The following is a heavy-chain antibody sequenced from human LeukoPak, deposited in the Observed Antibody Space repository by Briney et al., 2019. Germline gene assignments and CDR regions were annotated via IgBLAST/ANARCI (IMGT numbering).Heavy chain of an antibody. CDR2: IYPADSDI. D-gene: IGHD7-27*01. CDR1: GYSIDNYW. V-gene: IGHV5-51*01. CDR3: ARHNNWGFDY. J-gene: IGHJ4*02. Sequence: GESLKISCKGSGYSIDNYWIGWVRQMPGKGLEWMGIIYPADSDIRYSPSFQGQVTISADKSISTVYLQWSSLKASDTAIYYCARHNNWGFDYWDRGTLLTVSS.